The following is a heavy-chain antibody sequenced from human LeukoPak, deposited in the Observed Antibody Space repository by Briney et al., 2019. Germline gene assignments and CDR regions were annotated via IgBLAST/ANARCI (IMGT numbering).Heavy chain of an antibody. CDR3: ASSNCDGDCYLDY. CDR1: GFTFSSYG. V-gene: IGHV3-33*01. D-gene: IGHD2-21*02. CDR2: IWYDGSNK. J-gene: IGHJ4*02. Sequence: GGSLRLSCAASGFTFSSYGMHWVRQAPGKGLEWVAVIWYDGSNKYYADSVKGRFSISRDNSKNTLYLQMNSLRVEDTAVYYCASSNCDGDCYLDYWGQGSLVTVSS.